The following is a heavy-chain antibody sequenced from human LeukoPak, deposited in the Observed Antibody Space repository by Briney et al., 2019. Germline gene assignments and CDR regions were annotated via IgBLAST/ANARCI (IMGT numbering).Heavy chain of an antibody. V-gene: IGHV5-51*01. Sequence: GESLKISCKGSGYKFTTYWIDRVRQMPGKGLEWMGIIYPGDSDVRYSPSFQGQVTISVDKSISTAYLQWNSLKASDTAIYYCTRNANIAIVPTAIPGMDVWGQGTTVTVSS. CDR1: GYKFTTYW. D-gene: IGHD2-2*01. J-gene: IGHJ6*02. CDR3: TRNANIAIVPTAIPGMDV. CDR2: IYPGDSDV.